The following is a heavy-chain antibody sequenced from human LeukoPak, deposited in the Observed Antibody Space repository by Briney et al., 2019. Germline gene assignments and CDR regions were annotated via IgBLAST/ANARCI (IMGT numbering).Heavy chain of an antibody. J-gene: IGHJ4*02. V-gene: IGHV3-23*01. CDR1: GFTFNNFA. CDR2: VNFRGTIS. CDR3: AKGERGIDY. Sequence: AGGSLRLSCAASGFTFNNFAMNWVRQAPWKGLEWVSSVNFRGTISYYADSVKGRFTISRDNSKNTLFLQMDSLRAEDAAIYYCAKGERGIDYWGQGTLVTVSS. D-gene: IGHD7-27*01.